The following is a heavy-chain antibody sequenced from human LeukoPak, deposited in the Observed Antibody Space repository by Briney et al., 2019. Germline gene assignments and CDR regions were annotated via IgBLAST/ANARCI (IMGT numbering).Heavy chain of an antibody. J-gene: IGHJ4*02. CDR2: ISGSGGST. CDR3: AKVSWNYDFWSGYLASFDY. Sequence: GSLRLSCAASGFTFSSYAMSWVRQAPGKGLEWVSAISGSGGSTYYADSVKGRFTISRDNSKNTLYLQMNSLRAEDTAVYYCAKVSWNYDFWSGYLASFDYWGQGTLVTVSS. CDR1: GFTFSSYA. D-gene: IGHD3-3*01. V-gene: IGHV3-23*01.